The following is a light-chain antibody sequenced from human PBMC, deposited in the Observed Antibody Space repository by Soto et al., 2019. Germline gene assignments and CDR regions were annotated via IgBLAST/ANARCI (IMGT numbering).Light chain of an antibody. CDR1: SEDIGAYDY. Sequence: QPVLTQPASVSASPGQSIFISCTGTSEDIGAYDYVSWYQQHPGKAPKLILYAVNDRPSGVSSRFSGSKSGNTASLTISGVQPDDEADYYCSSYRSSDTLEVFGTGTKVTGL. V-gene: IGLV2-14*01. CDR2: AVN. CDR3: SSYRSSDTLEV. J-gene: IGLJ1*01.